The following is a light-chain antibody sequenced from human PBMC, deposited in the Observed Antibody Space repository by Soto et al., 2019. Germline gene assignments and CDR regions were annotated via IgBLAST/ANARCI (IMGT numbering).Light chain of an antibody. Sequence: QSALTQPASVSGSPGQSITISCTGTSNDVGGYNHVSWYQQHPGKAPKLIIYEVSYRPSGVSNRFSGSKSGNTASLTISGLQAEDEADYSGNSYRSTDTVVFGGETKMTVL. J-gene: IGLJ2*01. CDR2: EVS. CDR3: NSYRSTDTVV. CDR1: SNDVGGYNH. V-gene: IGLV2-14*01.